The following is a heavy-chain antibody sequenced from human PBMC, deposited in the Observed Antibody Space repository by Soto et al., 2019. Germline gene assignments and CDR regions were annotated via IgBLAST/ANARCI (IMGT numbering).Heavy chain of an antibody. CDR2: ISAYNGNT. V-gene: IGHV1-18*01. CDR1: GYPFTSYG. J-gene: IGHJ6*02. D-gene: IGHD3-10*01. CDR3: ARDPPFYGSGSYYYYYYGMDA. Sequence: ASVKVSCKASGYPFTSYGISWVRQAPGQGLEWMGWISAYNGNTNYAQKLQGRVTMTTDTSTSTAYMELRGLRSGDTAVYYCARDPPFYGSGSYYYYYYGMDAWGQGTTVTVS.